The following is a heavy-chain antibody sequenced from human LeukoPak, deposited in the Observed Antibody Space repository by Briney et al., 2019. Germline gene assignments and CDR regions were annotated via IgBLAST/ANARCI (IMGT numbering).Heavy chain of an antibody. CDR2: TYYRSKWFN. CDR3: ARDGGLGLDYFDY. J-gene: IGHJ4*02. V-gene: IGHV6-1*01. Sequence: SQTLSLTCAISGDSVSSNSAAWNWVRQSPSRGLEWLGRTYYRSKWFNDYSISVKSRIIVNPDTAKNQFSLQLTSATPEDTAVYYCARDGGLGLDYFDYWGQGTLVTVSS. CDR1: GDSVSSNSAA. D-gene: IGHD3-16*01.